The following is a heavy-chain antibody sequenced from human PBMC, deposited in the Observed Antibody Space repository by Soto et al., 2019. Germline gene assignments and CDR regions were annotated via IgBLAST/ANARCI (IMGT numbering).Heavy chain of an antibody. V-gene: IGHV3-48*02. J-gene: IGHJ6*04. CDR2: ISSSSSTI. CDR3: ATEQQRGTVYYYYGMDV. CDR1: EFTFSSNS. D-gene: IGHD6-13*01. Sequence: PGRSMRLSCAASEFTFSSNSINGVRQAPRKGLEWVSYISSSSSTIYYADSVKGRFTISRDNAKNSLYLQMNSLRDEDTAVYYCATEQQRGTVYYYYGMDVWGEGTTVTVSS.